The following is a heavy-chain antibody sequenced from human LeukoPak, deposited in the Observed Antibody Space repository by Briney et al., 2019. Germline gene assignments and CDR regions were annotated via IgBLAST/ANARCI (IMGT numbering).Heavy chain of an antibody. V-gene: IGHV3-21*06. J-gene: IGHJ4*02. Sequence: EGSLRRSCEASGFTVNTYSMNWARQAPGKGLEWVSSIDSSGGYMFYADSVKGRFIISGDNAKDSLYLQMNSLRVEDTAVYYCLRGDRRDYWGQGTLVTVSS. CDR2: IDSSGGYM. CDR3: LRGDRRDY. CDR1: GFTVNTYS.